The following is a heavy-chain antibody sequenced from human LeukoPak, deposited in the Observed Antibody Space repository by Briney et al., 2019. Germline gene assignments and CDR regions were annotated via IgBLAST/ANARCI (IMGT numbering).Heavy chain of an antibody. V-gene: IGHV3-23*01. D-gene: IGHD4-11*01. CDR3: AKTTGGNYVTRRNPYYYYGMDV. CDR2: ISGSGGST. Sequence: GGSLRLSCAASGFTFSRYAMSWVRQAPGKGLEWVSAISGSGGSTYYADSVKGRFTISRDNSKNTLYLQMNSLRAEDTAVYYCAKTTGGNYVTRRNPYYYYGMDVWGQGTTVTVSS. J-gene: IGHJ6*02. CDR1: GFTFSRYA.